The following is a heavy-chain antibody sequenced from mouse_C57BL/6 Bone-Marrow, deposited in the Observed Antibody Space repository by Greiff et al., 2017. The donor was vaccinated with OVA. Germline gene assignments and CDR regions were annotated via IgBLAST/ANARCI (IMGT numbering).Heavy chain of an antibody. CDR1: GYTFTSYW. J-gene: IGHJ3*01. Sequence: QVQLKQSGAELVKPGASVKLSCKASGYTFTSYWMQWVKQRPGQGLEWIGEIDPSDSYTNFNQKFKGKATLTVDTSSSTAYMQLSSLTSEDSAVYYCARKKELGPFAYWGQGTLVTVSA. D-gene: IGHD4-1*01. V-gene: IGHV1-50*01. CDR3: ARKKELGPFAY. CDR2: IDPSDSYT.